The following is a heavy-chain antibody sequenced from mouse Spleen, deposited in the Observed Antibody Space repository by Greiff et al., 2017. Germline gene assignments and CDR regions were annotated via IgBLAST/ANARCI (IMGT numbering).Heavy chain of an antibody. CDR1: GYTFTSYW. Sequence: QVQLQQPGAELVKPGASVKLSCKASGYTFTSYWMHWVKQRPGQGLEWIGMIHPNSGSTNYNEKFKSKATLTVDKSSSTAYMQLSSLTSEDSAVYYCAPYYDYDGFAYWGQGTLVTVSA. V-gene: IGHV1-64*01. CDR3: APYYDYDGFAY. CDR2: IHPNSGST. D-gene: IGHD2-4*01. J-gene: IGHJ3*01.